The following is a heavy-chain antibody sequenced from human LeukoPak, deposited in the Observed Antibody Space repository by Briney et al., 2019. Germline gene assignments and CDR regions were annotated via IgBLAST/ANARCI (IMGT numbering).Heavy chain of an antibody. CDR3: ARELFYTSGSKSNRVDY. V-gene: IGHV1-2*02. J-gene: IGHJ4*02. Sequence: ASVKVSCKASGYTFTSYYMHWVRQAPGQGLEWMGIINPDSGGTNSAQMFQDRVTMTRDTSISTAYMELSRLRSDDTAVYYCARELFYTSGSKSNRVDYWGQGTLVTVSS. CDR1: GYTFTSYY. CDR2: INPDSGGT. D-gene: IGHD1-26*01.